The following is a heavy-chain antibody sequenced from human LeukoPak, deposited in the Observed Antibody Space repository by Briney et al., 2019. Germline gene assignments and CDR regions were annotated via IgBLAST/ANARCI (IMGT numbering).Heavy chain of an antibody. CDR1: GGTFSSYA. V-gene: IGHV1-69*01. J-gene: IGHJ4*02. D-gene: IGHD2-2*02. Sequence: SVKVSCKASGGTFSSYAISWVRQAPGQGLEWMGGIIPIFGTANYAQKFQGRVTITADESTSTAYMEPSSLRSEDTAVYYCARVYPERYYFDYWGQGTLVTVSS. CDR2: IIPIFGTA. CDR3: ARVYPERYYFDY.